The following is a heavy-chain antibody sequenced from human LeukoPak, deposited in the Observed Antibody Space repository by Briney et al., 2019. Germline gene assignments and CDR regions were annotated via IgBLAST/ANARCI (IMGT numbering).Heavy chain of an antibody. CDR3: ARDDLVGASRLNY. Sequence: PGGSLRLSCAASGFTFSDYYMSWIRQAPGKGLEWVSYISSSGSTIYYADSVKGRFTISRDNAKNSLYLQMNSLRAEDTAVYYCARDDLVGASRLNYWGQGTLVTVSS. D-gene: IGHD1-26*01. V-gene: IGHV3-11*04. J-gene: IGHJ4*02. CDR2: ISSSGSTI. CDR1: GFTFSDYY.